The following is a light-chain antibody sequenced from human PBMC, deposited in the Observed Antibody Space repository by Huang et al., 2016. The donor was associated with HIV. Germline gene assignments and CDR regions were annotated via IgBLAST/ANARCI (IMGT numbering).Light chain of an antibody. J-gene: IGKJ1*01. CDR1: QNIDTF. Sequence: DIQLTQSPSSLSASPGVRVTLTCRTSQNIDTFLAWYQQKPGGVPKLLIYAASTLQSGVPARFSGRGSGTDFALTISSLQPEDAATYCCERYNIAPRAFGQGTTV. V-gene: IGKV1-27*01. CDR3: ERYNIAPRA. CDR2: AAS.